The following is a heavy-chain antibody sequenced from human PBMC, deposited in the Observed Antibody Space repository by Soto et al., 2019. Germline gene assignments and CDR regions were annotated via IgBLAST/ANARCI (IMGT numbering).Heavy chain of an antibody. J-gene: IGHJ3*02. CDR3: AREDLWTGAEDDDAFDI. D-gene: IGHD3-3*01. V-gene: IGHV3-7*03. CDR2: IKQDGSEK. Sequence: EVQLVESGGGLVQPGGSLRLSCAASGFTFSSYWMSWVRQAPGKGLEWVANIKQDGSEKYYVDSVKGRFTITRDNAKNSLYLQMNSLGADDTAVYYGAREDLWTGAEDDDAFDIWGQGTMITVSS. CDR1: GFTFSSYW.